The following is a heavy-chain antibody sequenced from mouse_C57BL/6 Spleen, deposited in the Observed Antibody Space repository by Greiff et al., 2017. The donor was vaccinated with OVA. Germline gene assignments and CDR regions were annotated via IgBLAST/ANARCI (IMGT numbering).Heavy chain of an antibody. CDR2: IYPGSGST. CDR3: ARGGGYDVYFDY. D-gene: IGHD3-1*01. J-gene: IGHJ2*01. V-gene: IGHV1-55*01. Sequence: VQLQQPGAELVKPGASVKMSCKASGYTFTSYWITWVKQRPGQGLEWIGDIYPGSGSTNYNEKFKSKATLTVDTSSSTAYMQLSSLTSEDSAVYYCARGGGYDVYFDYWGQGTTLTVSS. CDR1: GYTFTSYW.